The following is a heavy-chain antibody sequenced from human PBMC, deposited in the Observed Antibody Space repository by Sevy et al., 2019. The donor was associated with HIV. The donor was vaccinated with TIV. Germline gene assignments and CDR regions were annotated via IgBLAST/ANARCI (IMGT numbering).Heavy chain of an antibody. D-gene: IGHD2-21*02. CDR1: GFSFRGSA. CDR2: IKSKGDNYAI. V-gene: IGHV3-73*01. CDR3: RSLALVVTGATLRGRNQKTIAC. Sequence: GGSLRLSCAASGFSFRGSAVHWVRQAFGKGLEWVGRIKSKGDNYAILYSSSVKGRFTISRDDSTNTAYLQMNSLQTEVTAISYCRSLALVVTGATLRGRNQKTIACWGQGSLVTVSS. J-gene: IGHJ4*02.